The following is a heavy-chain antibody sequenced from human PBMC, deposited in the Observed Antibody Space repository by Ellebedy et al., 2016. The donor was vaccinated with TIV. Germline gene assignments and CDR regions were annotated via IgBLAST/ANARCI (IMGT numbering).Heavy chain of an antibody. Sequence: GESLKISCAASGFTFSSYAMSWVRQAPGMGLEWVSAISGSSGHTYYADSVKGRFTLSRDNSKNTLYLQMNSLRADDTAIYYCAKGAYLNWFDPWGQGTLVTVSS. V-gene: IGHV3-23*01. J-gene: IGHJ5*02. CDR3: AKGAYLNWFDP. CDR1: GFTFSSYA. CDR2: ISGSSGHT.